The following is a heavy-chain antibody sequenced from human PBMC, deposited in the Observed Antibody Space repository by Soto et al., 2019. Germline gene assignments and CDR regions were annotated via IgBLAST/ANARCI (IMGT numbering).Heavy chain of an antibody. J-gene: IGHJ3*02. V-gene: IGHV3-23*01. Sequence: GGSLRLSCAASGFTFSSYAMSWFRQAPGKGLEWVSAISGSGGSTYYADSVKGRFTISRDNSKNTLYLQMNSLRAEDTAVYYCAKDRLLRFLEWFTSAFDIWGQGTMVTVSS. CDR3: AKDRLLRFLEWFTSAFDI. D-gene: IGHD3-3*01. CDR2: ISGSGGST. CDR1: GFTFSSYA.